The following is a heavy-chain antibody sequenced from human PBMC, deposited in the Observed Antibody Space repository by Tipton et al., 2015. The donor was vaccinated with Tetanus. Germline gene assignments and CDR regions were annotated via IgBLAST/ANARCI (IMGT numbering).Heavy chain of an antibody. CDR2: ISSSSSNI. D-gene: IGHD6-6*01. Sequence: SGFTLSSFGMNWVRQAPGKGLEWVSYISSSSSNIVYADSVKGRFTISRDNAKNSLYLQINSLRDEDTAVYYCARGGAARPDYWGQGTLVTVSS. V-gene: IGHV3-48*02. CDR3: ARGGAARPDY. J-gene: IGHJ4*02. CDR1: GFTLSSFG.